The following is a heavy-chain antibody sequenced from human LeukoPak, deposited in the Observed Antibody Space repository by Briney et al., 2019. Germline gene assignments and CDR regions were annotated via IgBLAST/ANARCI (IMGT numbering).Heavy chain of an antibody. J-gene: IGHJ3*02. CDR3: ARALTGAFRIGAFDI. V-gene: IGHV4-4*07. Sequence: PSETLSLTCTVSGASINEYYWSWIRQPAGKGLEWLGRIYTRANADYAPSLKSRVTMSADPSKNQLSLKLTSVTTADTAVYYCARALTGAFRIGAFDIWGQGTLVTVSS. CDR1: GASINEYY. D-gene: IGHD7-27*01. CDR2: IYTRANA.